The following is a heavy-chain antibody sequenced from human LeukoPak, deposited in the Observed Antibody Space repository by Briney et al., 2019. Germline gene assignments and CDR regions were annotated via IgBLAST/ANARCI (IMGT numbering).Heavy chain of an antibody. V-gene: IGHV4-34*01. CDR1: GGSFSGYY. CDR3: ARDVIVVVPAASNWFDP. Sequence: SETLSLTCAVYGGSFSGYYWSWIRQPPGKGLEWIGEINHSGSTNYNPSLKSRVTISVDTSKNQFSLKLSSVTAADTAVYYCARDVIVVVPAASNWFDPWGQGTLVTVSS. J-gene: IGHJ5*02. CDR2: INHSGST. D-gene: IGHD2-2*01.